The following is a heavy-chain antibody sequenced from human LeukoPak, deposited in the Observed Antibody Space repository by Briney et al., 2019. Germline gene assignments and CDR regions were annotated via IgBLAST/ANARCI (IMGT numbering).Heavy chain of an antibody. CDR2: IIPIFGTA. Sequence: SVKVSCKASGGTFSSYAISWVRQAPGQGHEWMGGIIPIFGTANYAQKFQGRVTITTDESTSTAYMELSSLRSEDTAVYYCAGSSTSYGYYYYYYYMDVWGKGTTVTVSS. CDR3: AGSSTSYGYYYYYYYMDV. V-gene: IGHV1-69*05. J-gene: IGHJ6*03. D-gene: IGHD1-26*01. CDR1: GGTFSSYA.